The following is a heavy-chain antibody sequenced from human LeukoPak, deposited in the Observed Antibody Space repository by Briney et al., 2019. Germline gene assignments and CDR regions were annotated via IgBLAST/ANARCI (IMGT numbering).Heavy chain of an antibody. V-gene: IGHV3-48*01. CDR3: ARAPQSGY. Sequence: GGSLRLSCAASGFTFSSYSMNWVRQAPGKGLEWVSYISSSSTIYYADSVKGRFTISRDNAKNSLYLQMNSLRAEDTAVYYCARAPQSGYWGQGTLVTVSS. CDR1: GFTFSSYS. J-gene: IGHJ4*02. D-gene: IGHD6-25*01. CDR2: ISSSSTI.